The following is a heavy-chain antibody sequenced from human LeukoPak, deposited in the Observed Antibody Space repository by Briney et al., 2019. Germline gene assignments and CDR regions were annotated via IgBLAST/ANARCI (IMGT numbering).Heavy chain of an antibody. Sequence: GGSLRLSCAASGFTFSSYEMNWVRQAPGKGREWVSYISSSGSTIYYADSVKGRFTISRDNAKNSLYLQMNSLRAKDTAVYYCARVQSDYDFWSGYYKYLDYWGQGTLVTVSS. V-gene: IGHV3-48*03. CDR1: GFTFSSYE. D-gene: IGHD3-3*01. CDR3: ARVQSDYDFWSGYYKYLDY. J-gene: IGHJ4*02. CDR2: ISSSGSTI.